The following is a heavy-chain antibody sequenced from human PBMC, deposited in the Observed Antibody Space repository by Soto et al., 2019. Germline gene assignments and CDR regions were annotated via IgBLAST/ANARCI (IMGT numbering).Heavy chain of an antibody. J-gene: IGHJ4*02. CDR1: GFIFSTYA. CDR3: AKGPISSGWLYYFDY. Sequence: PGGSLRLSCAASGFIFSTYAMSWVRQAPGKGLEWVSGISGSGGSTYHADSVKGRFTISRDNSKNTLYLQMNSLRVEDTAVYYCAKGPISSGWLYYFDYWGQGTLVTVSS. CDR2: ISGSGGST. D-gene: IGHD6-19*01. V-gene: IGHV3-23*01.